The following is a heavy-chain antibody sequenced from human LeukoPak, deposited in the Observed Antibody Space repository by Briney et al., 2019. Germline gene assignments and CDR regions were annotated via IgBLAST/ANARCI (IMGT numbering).Heavy chain of an antibody. CDR2: ISAYNGNT. J-gene: IGHJ6*02. D-gene: IGHD2-2*01. Sequence: ASVKVSCKASGYTFTSYGISWVRQAPGQGLEWMGWISAYNGNTNYAQKLQGRVTMTTDTSTSTAYMELSSLRSEDTAVYYCARGHIVVVPARLGEYYYYGMDVWGQGTTVTVSS. V-gene: IGHV1-18*01. CDR3: ARGHIVVVPARLGEYYYYGMDV. CDR1: GYTFTSYG.